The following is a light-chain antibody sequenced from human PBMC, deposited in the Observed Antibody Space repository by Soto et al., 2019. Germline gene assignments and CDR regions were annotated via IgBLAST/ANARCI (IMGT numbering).Light chain of an antibody. CDR1: QSIITW. J-gene: IGKJ2*01. CDR3: QQYNYYPYT. CDR2: SAS. V-gene: IGKV1-5*01. Sequence: DIQMTQSPSTLSASVGDRVPITVRASQSIITWLAWYHQKPGKAPKLLISSASSLESGVPSRFSGSGSGTEFSLAISSLQPDDFATYYCQQYNYYPYTFGEGTKLEIK.